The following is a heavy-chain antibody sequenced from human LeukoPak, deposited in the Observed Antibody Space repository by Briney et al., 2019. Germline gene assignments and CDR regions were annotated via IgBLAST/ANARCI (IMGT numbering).Heavy chain of an antibody. D-gene: IGHD3-10*01. J-gene: IGHJ3*01. Sequence: QTGGSLRLSCRASGFIFSNYVMHWVRQAPGKGPEWLAVKLYDGGKEYYADSVMGRFSISRDDSENTLFLEMNSLRVDDTAIYYCVELLAGWFGEFHEALDVWGQGTMVIVSS. V-gene: IGHV3-30*03. CDR3: VELLAGWFGEFHEALDV. CDR1: GFIFSNYV. CDR2: KLYDGGKE.